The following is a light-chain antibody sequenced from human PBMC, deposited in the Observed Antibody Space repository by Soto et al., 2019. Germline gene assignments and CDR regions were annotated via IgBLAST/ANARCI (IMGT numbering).Light chain of an antibody. CDR2: AAS. CDR1: KGFSSD. CDR3: QQLNSYPIT. V-gene: IGKV1-9*01. J-gene: IGKJ5*01. Sequence: DIQLTQSPSFLSASVGDRVTITCRASKGFSSDLAWYQQKPGKAPKLLIYAASTLQSGVPSRFSGSGSGTEFTLTISSLQPEDFATYYCQQLNSYPITFGQGTRLEIK.